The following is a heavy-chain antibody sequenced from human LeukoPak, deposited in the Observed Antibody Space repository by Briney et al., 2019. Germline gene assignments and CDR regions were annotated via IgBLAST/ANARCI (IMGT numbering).Heavy chain of an antibody. CDR2: ISRGSIHI. V-gene: IGHV3-21*01. CDR3: ARRAMGATSFDY. J-gene: IGHJ4*02. CDR1: GFNLSNYG. Sequence: GGSLRLSCVVSGFNLSNYGMNWVRQAPGKGLEWVSSISRGSIHIYYGDSVKGRFTISRDNAKNSLYLQMTNLRAEDTAVYYCARRAMGATSFDYWGQGTLVTVSS. D-gene: IGHD1-26*01.